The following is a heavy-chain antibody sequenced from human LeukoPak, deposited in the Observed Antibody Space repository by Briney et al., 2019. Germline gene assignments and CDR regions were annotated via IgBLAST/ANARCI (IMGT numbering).Heavy chain of an antibody. D-gene: IGHD6-6*01. CDR2: IYYSGST. Sequence: SETLSLTCTVSGGSISSYCWSWIRQPPGKGLEWIGYIYYSGSTNDNPSLKSRVTISVDTSKNQFSLKLSSVTAADTAVYYCARSRGIAARLAAWGQGTLVTVSS. J-gene: IGHJ4*02. CDR3: ARSRGIAARLAA. CDR1: GGSISSYC. V-gene: IGHV4-59*01.